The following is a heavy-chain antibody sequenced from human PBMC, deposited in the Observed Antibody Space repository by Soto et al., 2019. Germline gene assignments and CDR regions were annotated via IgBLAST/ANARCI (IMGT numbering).Heavy chain of an antibody. Sequence: PSETLSLTCTVSGGSISSSSYYWGWIRQPPGKGLEWIGSIYYSGSTYYNPSLKSRVTISVDTSKNQFSLKLSSVTAADTAVYYCARYGSGSYYNYWGKGTLVTVSS. CDR1: GGSISSSSYY. CDR3: ARYGSGSYYNY. D-gene: IGHD3-10*01. V-gene: IGHV4-39*01. CDR2: IYYSGST. J-gene: IGHJ4*02.